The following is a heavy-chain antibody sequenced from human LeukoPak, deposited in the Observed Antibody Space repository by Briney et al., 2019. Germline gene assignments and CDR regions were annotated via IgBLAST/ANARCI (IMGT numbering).Heavy chain of an antibody. Sequence: SVKVSCKASGGTFSSYAISWVRQAPGQGLEWMGRIIPILGIANYAQKFQGRVTITADKSTSTAYMELSSLRSEDTAVYYCARDLWYSSSWYDEAHWGQGTLVTVSS. CDR3: ARDLWYSSSWYDEAH. J-gene: IGHJ1*01. CDR1: GGTFSSYA. D-gene: IGHD6-13*01. V-gene: IGHV1-69*04. CDR2: IIPILGIA.